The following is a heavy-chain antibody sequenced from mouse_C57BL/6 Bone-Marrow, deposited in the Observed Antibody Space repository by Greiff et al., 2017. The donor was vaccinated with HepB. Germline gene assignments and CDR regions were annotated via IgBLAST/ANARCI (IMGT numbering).Heavy chain of an antibody. CDR1: GYSFTGYY. J-gene: IGHJ4*01. Sequence: VQLKQSGPELVKPGASVKISCKASGYSFTGYYMNWVKQSPEKSLEWIGEINPSTGGTTYNQKFKAKATLTVDKSSSTAYMQLKSLTSEDSAVYYCARGGYRFFYYAMDYWGQGTSVTVSS. V-gene: IGHV1-42*01. CDR2: INPSTGGT. CDR3: ARGGYRFFYYAMDY. D-gene: IGHD2-2*01.